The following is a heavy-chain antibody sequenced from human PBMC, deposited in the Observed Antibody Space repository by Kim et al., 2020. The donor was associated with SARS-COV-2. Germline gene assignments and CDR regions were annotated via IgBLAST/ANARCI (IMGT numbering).Heavy chain of an antibody. D-gene: IGHD1-1*01. V-gene: IGHV6-1*01. Sequence: DYAISVQSRRTTNPDTTKNQFSLQLNAMTPEDAAVYYCARSRTGGNLFDYWGQGTLVTVSS. CDR3: ARSRTGGNLFDY. J-gene: IGHJ4*02.